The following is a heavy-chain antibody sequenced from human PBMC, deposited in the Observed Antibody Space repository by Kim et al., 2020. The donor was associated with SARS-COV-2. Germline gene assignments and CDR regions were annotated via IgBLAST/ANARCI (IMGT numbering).Heavy chain of an antibody. Sequence: GGSLRLSCAASGYTFSASAMSWVRQAPGKGLEWVSVIWTNGVSTDYTDSVKGRFTISRDSAKNTLYLQMNILRSKDTALAYCANSVVGSGRWDWGDFWG. CDR1: GYTFSASA. CDR2: IWTNGVST. CDR3: ANSVVGSGRWDWGDF. J-gene: IGHJ4*01. V-gene: IGHV3-23*01. D-gene: IGHD2-15*01.